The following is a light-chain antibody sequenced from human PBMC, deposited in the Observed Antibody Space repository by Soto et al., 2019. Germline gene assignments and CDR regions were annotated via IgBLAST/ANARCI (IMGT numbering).Light chain of an antibody. V-gene: IGKV3-20*01. CDR2: GAS. J-gene: IGKJ1*01. CDR3: EQYGSSPRT. CDR1: RSVSGSF. Sequence: EVGFTRWPVPRSWWLWEDGKSVGWGRRSVSGSFLAWYQQKPGQAPRLLIYGASTRATGIPDRFSGRRSRQAFTPAIPSLQPEDFAVHFCEQYGSSPRTFGQGTKVDI.